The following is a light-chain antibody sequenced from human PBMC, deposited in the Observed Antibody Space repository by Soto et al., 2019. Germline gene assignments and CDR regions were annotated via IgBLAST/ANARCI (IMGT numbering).Light chain of an antibody. CDR3: SSYTSSSVV. V-gene: IGLV2-14*01. Sequence: QSALTQPASVSGSPGQSITISCTGTSSDVGGYNYVSWYQQHPGKAPKLMIDDVSNRPSGVSNRFSGSKSGNTASLTISGLQAEDEADYYCSSYTSSSVVFGGGTKVTVL. CDR1: SSDVGGYNY. J-gene: IGLJ2*01. CDR2: DVS.